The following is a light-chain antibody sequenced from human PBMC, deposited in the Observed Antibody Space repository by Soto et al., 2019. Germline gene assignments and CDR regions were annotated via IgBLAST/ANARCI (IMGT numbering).Light chain of an antibody. CDR1: QSVSSSY. CDR3: QQYDSSTIT. J-gene: IGKJ5*01. V-gene: IGKV3-20*01. Sequence: EIVLTQSPGTLSLSPGERATLSCRASQSVSSSYLAWYQQKPGQAPRLLIYGASSRAIGIPDRFSGSGSGTDFTLTISRLEPEDFAVYYCQQYDSSTITFGQGTRLEIK. CDR2: GAS.